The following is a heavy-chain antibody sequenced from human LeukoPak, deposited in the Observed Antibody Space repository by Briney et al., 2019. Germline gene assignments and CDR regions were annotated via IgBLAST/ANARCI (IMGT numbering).Heavy chain of an antibody. J-gene: IGHJ5*01. V-gene: IGHV3-15*01. Sequence: PGGSLTLSCAASGLRFSDAWMTWVRQAPGKGLECVGRIKSWFNGGTQDLAATVKGRFIISREDSRNTVYLQLNSLKTEDTAVYYCTKERPYTGGGVIASCGPGTLITVSS. CDR2: IKSWFNGGTQ. CDR1: GLRFSDAW. CDR3: TKERPYTGGGVIAS. D-gene: IGHD3-16*01.